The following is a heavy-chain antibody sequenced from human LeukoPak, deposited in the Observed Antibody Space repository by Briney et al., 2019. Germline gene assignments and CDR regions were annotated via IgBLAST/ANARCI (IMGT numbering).Heavy chain of an antibody. CDR2: IYHSGST. V-gene: IGHV4-4*02. Sequence: SGTLSLTCAVSGGSINSTNWWIWVRQPPGKGLEWIGEIYHSGSTNYNPSLRSRVTMSVDKSKNQFSLKLSSVTAADTAVYYCTRGYGDGDWYFDPWGWGTPVTVSS. CDR3: TRGYGDGDWYFDP. D-gene: IGHD4-17*01. CDR1: GGSINSTNW. J-gene: IGHJ2*01.